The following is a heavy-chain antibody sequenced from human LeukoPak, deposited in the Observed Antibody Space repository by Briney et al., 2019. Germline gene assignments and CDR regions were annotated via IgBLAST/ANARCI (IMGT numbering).Heavy chain of an antibody. Sequence: ASVKVSCKVSGYTLTELSMHWVRQAPGKGLEWMGGFDPEDGETIYAQKFQGRVTMTEDTSTDTAYMELSSLRSEDTAVYYCARDLGYYGSGSYSPQGQPWGQGTMVPVSS. CDR2: FDPEDGET. J-gene: IGHJ3*01. CDR3: ARDLGYYGSGSYSPQGQP. V-gene: IGHV1-24*01. D-gene: IGHD3-10*01. CDR1: GYTLTELS.